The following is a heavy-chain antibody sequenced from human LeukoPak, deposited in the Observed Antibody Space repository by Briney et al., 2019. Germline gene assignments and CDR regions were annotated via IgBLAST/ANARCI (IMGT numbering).Heavy chain of an antibody. CDR3: ARSVTGANNWFDP. D-gene: IGHD1-20*01. CDR2: IYSSGTT. V-gene: IGHV4-4*09. CDR1: GGSVSPYY. J-gene: IGHJ5*02. Sequence: SETLSLTCTVSGGSVSPYYWSWIRQPPGKGLEWVGIIYSSGTTYYNPPLTSRVTISIDTSKNQFSLKLTSVTAADTAVYYCARSVTGANNWFDPWGQGTLVTVSS.